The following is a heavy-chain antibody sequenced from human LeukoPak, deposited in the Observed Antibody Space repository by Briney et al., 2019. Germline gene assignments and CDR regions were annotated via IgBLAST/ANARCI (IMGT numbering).Heavy chain of an antibody. CDR2: ITNDGGNI. CDR1: GFTFSSYG. V-gene: IGHV3-30*03. D-gene: IGHD3-16*01. Sequence: GGSLRLSCVASGFTFSSYGMHWVRQAPGKGLEWVALITNDGGNIFYADSVKGRFTVSRDNFGSTLYLQVNSLRAEDTAMYFCTRSGLCVGGSCNGPSYHGLGAWGPGAPVTVSS. J-gene: IGHJ6*02. CDR3: TRSGLCVGGSCNGPSYHGLGA.